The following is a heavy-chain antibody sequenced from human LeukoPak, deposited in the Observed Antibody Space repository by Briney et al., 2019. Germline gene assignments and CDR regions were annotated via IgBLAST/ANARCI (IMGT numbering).Heavy chain of an antibody. CDR3: AIGGGVAVAGTYAFDI. CDR2: IYPGDSDT. Sequence: GESLKISCKISGYKLTNNWIGWVRQLPGKGLEWMGIIYPGDSDTRYSPSFQGQVTISADKSISTAYLQWSSLKASDTAMYYCAIGGGVAVAGTYAFDIWGQGTMVTVPS. V-gene: IGHV5-51*01. CDR1: GYKLTNNW. D-gene: IGHD6-19*01. J-gene: IGHJ3*02.